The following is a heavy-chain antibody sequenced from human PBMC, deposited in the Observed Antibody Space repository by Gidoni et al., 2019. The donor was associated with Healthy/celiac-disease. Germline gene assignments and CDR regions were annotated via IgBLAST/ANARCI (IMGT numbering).Heavy chain of an antibody. CDR1: GFTFDDYA. CDR2: ISWNSGSI. V-gene: IGHV3-9*01. Sequence: GFTFDDYAMHWVRQDPGKGLEWVSGISWNSGSIGYADSVKGRFTISRDNAKNSLYLQMNSLRAEDTALYYCAKDIAVAWSNWNVLPPGGFDYWGQGTLVTVSS. CDR3: AKDIAVAWSNWNVLPPGGFDY. D-gene: IGHD1-1*01. J-gene: IGHJ4*02.